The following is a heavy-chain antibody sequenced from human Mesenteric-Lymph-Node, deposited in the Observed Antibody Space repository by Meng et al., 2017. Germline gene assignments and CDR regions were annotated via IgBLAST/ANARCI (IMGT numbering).Heavy chain of an antibody. CDR3: ARVGVMITFGGVIKVPYDY. J-gene: IGHJ4*02. CDR1: GFTFSDTW. D-gene: IGHD3-16*02. V-gene: IGHV3-33*08. Sequence: GESLKISCKGSGFTFSDTWMSWVRQAPGKGLEWVAVIWYDGSNKYYADSVKGRFTISRDNAKNSLYLQMNSLRAEDTAVYYCARVGVMITFGGVIKVPYDYWGQGTLVTVSS. CDR2: IWYDGSNK.